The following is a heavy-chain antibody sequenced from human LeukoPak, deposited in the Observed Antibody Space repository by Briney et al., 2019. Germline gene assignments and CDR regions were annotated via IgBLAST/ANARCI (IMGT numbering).Heavy chain of an antibody. V-gene: IGHV3-48*01. J-gene: IGHJ4*02. CDR2: ISSSSSTI. CDR1: GFTFSTHN. Sequence: PGGSLRLSCAASGFTFSTHNMNWVRQAPGKGLEWVSYISSSSSTIYYADSVKGRFTISRDNAKDSPYLQMNSLRAEDTAVYYCARGRPVDCWGQGTLVTVSS. CDR3: ARGRPVDC.